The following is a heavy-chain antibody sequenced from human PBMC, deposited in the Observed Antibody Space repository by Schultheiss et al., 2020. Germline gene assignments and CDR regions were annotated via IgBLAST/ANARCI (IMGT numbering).Heavy chain of an antibody. CDR1: GGSFSGYY. D-gene: IGHD2-2*01. CDR3: ERAGYCSSTSCGKWDY. CDR2: INHSGST. J-gene: IGHJ4*02. Sequence: SETLSLTCAVYGGSFSGYYWSWIRQPPGKGLEWIGEINHSGSTNYNPSLKSRVTISVDTSKNQFSLKLSSVTAADTAVYYCERAGYCSSTSCGKWDYWGQGTLVTVSS. V-gene: IGHV4-34*01.